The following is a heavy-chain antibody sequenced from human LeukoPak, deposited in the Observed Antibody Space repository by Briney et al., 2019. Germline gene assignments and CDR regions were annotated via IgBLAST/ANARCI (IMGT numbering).Heavy chain of an antibody. V-gene: IGHV3-21*01. J-gene: IGHJ6*03. Sequence: GGSLRPSCAASGFTFSSYNMNWVRQAPGKGLEWVSSISFSSTYIYYADSVKGRFTISRDNAKNSLYLQMNSLRAEDTAVYYCATDLFDYMDVWGKGTTVTVSS. CDR1: GFTFSSYN. CDR2: ISFSSTYI. CDR3: ATDLFDYMDV. D-gene: IGHD2-21*01.